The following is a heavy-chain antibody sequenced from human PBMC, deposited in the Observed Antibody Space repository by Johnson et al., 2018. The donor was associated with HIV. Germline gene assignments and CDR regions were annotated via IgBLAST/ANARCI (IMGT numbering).Heavy chain of an antibody. CDR1: GFSFDDYA. V-gene: IGHV3-9*01. Sequence: VQLMESGGGLVQPGRSLRLSCAASGFSFDDYAMHWVRQVAGKGLEWVSGISWNSGSIGYADSLKGRFTISRDNAKNSLYLQMNSLRAEDTALYYCARGVVPDPFDIWGQGTMVTVSS. CDR2: ISWNSGSI. CDR3: ARGVVPDPFDI. J-gene: IGHJ3*02. D-gene: IGHD2-15*01.